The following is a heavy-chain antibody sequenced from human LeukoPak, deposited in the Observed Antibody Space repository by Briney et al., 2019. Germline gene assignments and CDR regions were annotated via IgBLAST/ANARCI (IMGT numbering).Heavy chain of an antibody. D-gene: IGHD3-9*01. V-gene: IGHV4-59*08. Sequence: KPSETLSLTCTVSGGSISGHYWSWIRQPPGKGLEWIGHIYYSGSTNYNPSLKSRVTMSVDTSKNQFSLRLSSVTAADTAVYYCARRGDILTDYAFDYWGQGTLVTVSS. CDR3: ARRGDILTDYAFDY. CDR2: IYYSGST. J-gene: IGHJ4*02. CDR1: GGSISGHY.